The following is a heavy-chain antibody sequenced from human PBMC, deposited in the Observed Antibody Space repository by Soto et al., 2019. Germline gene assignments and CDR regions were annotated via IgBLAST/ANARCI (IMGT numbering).Heavy chain of an antibody. V-gene: IGHV4-30-4*01. Sequence: SETLSLTCTVSGGSISSGDYYWSWIRQPPGKGLEWSGYIYYSGSTYYNPSLKSRVTISVDTSKNQFSLKLSSVTAADTAVYYCARAGGLDYDSSAYLGWFDPWGQGTLVTVSS. J-gene: IGHJ5*02. CDR2: IYYSGST. CDR1: GGSISSGDYY. CDR3: ARAGGLDYDSSAYLGWFDP. D-gene: IGHD3-22*01.